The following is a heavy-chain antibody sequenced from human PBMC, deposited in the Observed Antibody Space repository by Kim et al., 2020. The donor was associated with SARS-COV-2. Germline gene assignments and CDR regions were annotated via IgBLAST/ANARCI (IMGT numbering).Heavy chain of an antibody. CDR3: ARWSLQRKYYWFDP. D-gene: IGHD3-3*01. V-gene: IGHV4-34*01. CDR2: INHSGST. J-gene: IGHJ5*02. Sequence: SETLSLTCAVYGGSFSGYYWSWIRQPPGKGLEWIGEINHSGSTHYNPSLKSRVTISVDTSKNQFSLKLSSVTAAATAVYYCARWSLQRKYYWFDPWGQGT. CDR1: GGSFSGYY.